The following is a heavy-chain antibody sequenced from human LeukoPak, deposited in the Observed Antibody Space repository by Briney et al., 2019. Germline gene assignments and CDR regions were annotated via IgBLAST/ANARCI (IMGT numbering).Heavy chain of an antibody. D-gene: IGHD6-6*01. CDR1: GFTFSSYA. Sequence: PGGSLRLSCAASGFTFSSYAMSWVRQAPGKGLEWVSHISGSGGRTYYADSMKGRFTISRDDSKNTLYLQMNSLRAEDTAVYYCAKDRIGQLVLDYWGQGTLVTVSS. V-gene: IGHV3-23*01. J-gene: IGHJ4*02. CDR3: AKDRIGQLVLDY. CDR2: ISGSGGRT.